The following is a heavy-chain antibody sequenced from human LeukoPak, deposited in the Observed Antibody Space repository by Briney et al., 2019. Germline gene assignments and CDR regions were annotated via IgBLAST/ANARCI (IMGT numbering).Heavy chain of an antibody. Sequence: GRSLRLSCAGSGFTFSSYGIHWVRQAPGKGLEWVAVISFDGTIKYYADSVKGRFTISRDNSKNTLYLQMNSLRAEDTAVYYCARVLRRYCSSTSCSDAFDIWGQGTMVTVSS. CDR2: ISFDGTIK. J-gene: IGHJ3*02. V-gene: IGHV3-30*03. CDR1: GFTFSSYG. D-gene: IGHD2-2*01. CDR3: ARVLRRYCSSTSCSDAFDI.